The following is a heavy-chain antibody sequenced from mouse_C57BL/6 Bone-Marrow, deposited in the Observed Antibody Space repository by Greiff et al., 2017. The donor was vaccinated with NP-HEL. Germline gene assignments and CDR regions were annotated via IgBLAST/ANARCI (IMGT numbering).Heavy chain of an antibody. CDR1: GFTFSSYA. CDR3: ASLITTVFDY. CDR2: ISDGGSYT. D-gene: IGHD1-1*01. V-gene: IGHV5-4*03. Sequence: EVKLVESGGGLVKPGGSLKLSCAASGFTFSSYAMSWVRQTPEKRLEWVATISDGGSYTYYPDNVKGRFTISRDNAKNNLYLQMSHLKSEDTAMYYCASLITTVFDYWGQGTTLTVSS. J-gene: IGHJ2*01.